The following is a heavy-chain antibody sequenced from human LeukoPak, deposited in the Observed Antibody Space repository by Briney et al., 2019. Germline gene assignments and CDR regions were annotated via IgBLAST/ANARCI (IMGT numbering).Heavy chain of an antibody. D-gene: IGHD6-13*01. J-gene: IGHJ4*02. Sequence: SETLSLTCTVSGGSISSSSYYWGWIRQPPGKGLEWFGGIYYSGSTYYNPSLKSRVTITVDTSKNQFSLKLTSVTAADTAVYYCARRLAGTEDYWGQGTLVTVSS. CDR3: ARRLAGTEDY. V-gene: IGHV4-39*01. CDR1: GGSISSSSYY. CDR2: IYYSGST.